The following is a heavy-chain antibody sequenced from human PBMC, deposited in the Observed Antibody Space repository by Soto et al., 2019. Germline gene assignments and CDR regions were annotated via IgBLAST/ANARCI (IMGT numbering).Heavy chain of an antibody. Sequence: QVHLQESGPGLIKPSETLSLTCSVSGASVTSDSYHWTWIRQPPGKGLEWIGQTGSTNYNPSLKSRITISVDTSQNQFSLNLDSVTAADTAIYYCAIYKAGAGGNGFWGQGTLVIVSS. D-gene: IGHD6-19*01. CDR1: GASVTSDSYH. V-gene: IGHV4-61*01. J-gene: IGHJ4*02. CDR2: QTGST. CDR3: AIYKAGAGGNGF.